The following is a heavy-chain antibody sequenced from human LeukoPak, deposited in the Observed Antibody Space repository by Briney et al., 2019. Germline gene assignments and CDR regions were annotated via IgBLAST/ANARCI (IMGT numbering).Heavy chain of an antibody. V-gene: IGHV3-21*01. D-gene: IGHD5-18*01. CDR1: SFTFSSYN. CDR2: ISSSGSYI. CDR3: ARALGIQLVDVFDF. Sequence: PGGSLRLSCAASSFTFSSYNMNWVRQAPGKGLEWASSISSSGSYIYYRDSVKGRFTISRDNAENSLYLEMNSLRVDDTAIYYCARALGIQLVDVFDFWGPGSLVTVSS. J-gene: IGHJ4*02.